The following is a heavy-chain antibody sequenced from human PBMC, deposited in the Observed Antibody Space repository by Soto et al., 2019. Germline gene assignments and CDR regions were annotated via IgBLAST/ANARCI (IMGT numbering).Heavy chain of an antibody. CDR1: GGTFSSYA. D-gene: IGHD3-22*01. J-gene: IGHJ4*02. Sequence: QVQLVQSGAAVKKPGSSVKVSCKASGGTFSSYAISWVRQAPGQGLEWMGGIIPIFGTANYAQKFQGRVTITADESTSTAYVELSSLRSEDTAGYYCARGADYYDSRIEFDYWGQGTLVTVSS. V-gene: IGHV1-69*12. CDR2: IIPIFGTA. CDR3: ARGADYYDSRIEFDY.